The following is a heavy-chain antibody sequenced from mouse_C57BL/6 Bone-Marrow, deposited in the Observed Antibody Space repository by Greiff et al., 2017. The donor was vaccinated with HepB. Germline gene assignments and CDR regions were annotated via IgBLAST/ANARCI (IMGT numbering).Heavy chain of an antibody. CDR1: GYTFTDYE. D-gene: IGHD2-4*01. CDR3: TRSGDYDGDYYAMDY. Sequence: QVQLKQSGAELVRPGASVTLSCKASGYTFTDYEMHWVKQTPVHGLEWIGAIDPETGGTAYNQKFKGKAILTADKSSSTAYMELRSLTSEDSAVYYCTRSGDYDGDYYAMDYWGQGTSVTVSS. J-gene: IGHJ4*01. V-gene: IGHV1-15*01. CDR2: IDPETGGT.